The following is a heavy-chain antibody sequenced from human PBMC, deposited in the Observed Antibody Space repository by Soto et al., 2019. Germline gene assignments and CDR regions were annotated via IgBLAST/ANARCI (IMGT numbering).Heavy chain of an antibody. CDR2: IDPTDSFT. V-gene: IGHV5-10-1*01. D-gene: IGHD2-15*01. CDR1: RYKFTTFW. J-gene: IGHJ3*01. Sequence: PGESLKISCNASRYKFTTFWLKWVLHTPGKGLEWLGRIDPTDSFTNYSPPFEGHVTISVDRSISTAYLQWNSLQASDTAIYYCARPASGGSRDAFDVWGQGTTVTVSS. CDR3: ARPASGGSRDAFDV.